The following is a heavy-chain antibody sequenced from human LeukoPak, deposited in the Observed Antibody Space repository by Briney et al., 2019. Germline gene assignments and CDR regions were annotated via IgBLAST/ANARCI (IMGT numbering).Heavy chain of an antibody. V-gene: IGHV3-64*01. J-gene: IGHJ4*02. Sequence: GGSLRLSCEASGFTFSSYAMPWVRQAPGKGLEYVSAISSNGGSTYYANSVKGRFTISRDNSKNTLYLQMGSLRAEDTAVYYCAKELYDFWSGPFDYWGQGTLVTVSS. CDR3: AKELYDFWSGPFDY. CDR2: ISSNGGST. CDR1: GFTFSSYA. D-gene: IGHD3-3*01.